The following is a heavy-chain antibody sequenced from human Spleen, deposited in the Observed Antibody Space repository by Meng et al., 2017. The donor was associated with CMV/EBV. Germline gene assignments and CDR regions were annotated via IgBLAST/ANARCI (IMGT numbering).Heavy chain of an antibody. CDR3: AKLRRDGYNDY. D-gene: IGHD5-24*01. Sequence: GGSLRLSCAASGFTISGNYMSWVRQAPGKGLEWVANIKQDDSEDYRVDSVRGRFTISRDTAKNSLYLQMNSLRADDTAVYYCAKLRRDGYNDYWGQGTLVTVSS. J-gene: IGHJ4*02. CDR2: IKQDDSED. CDR1: GFTISGNY. V-gene: IGHV3-7*01.